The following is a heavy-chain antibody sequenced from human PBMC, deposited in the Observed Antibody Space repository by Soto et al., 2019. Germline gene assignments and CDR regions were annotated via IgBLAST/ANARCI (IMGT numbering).Heavy chain of an antibody. D-gene: IGHD3-10*01. CDR3: ARDSLLYGSPLTPFDY. CDR2: ISSSGSTI. Sequence: PGGSLRLSCAASGFTFSSYEMNWVRQAPGKGLEWVSYISSSGSTIYYADSVKGRFTISRDNAKNSLYLQMNSLRAEDTAVYYCARDSLLYGSPLTPFDYWGQGTLVTVSS. V-gene: IGHV3-48*03. J-gene: IGHJ4*02. CDR1: GFTFSSYE.